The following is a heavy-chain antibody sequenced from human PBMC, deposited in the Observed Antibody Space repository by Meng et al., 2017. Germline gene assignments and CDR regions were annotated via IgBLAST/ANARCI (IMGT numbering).Heavy chain of an antibody. D-gene: IGHD6-25*01. J-gene: IGHJ4*02. CDR2: INPKSGDT. CDR1: GYNFPDYY. CDR3: ARDEDISAAGKLFGDY. V-gene: IGHV1-2*06. Sequence: QVQWVQAGGGVKKPGASVKVSCKPSGYNFPDYYIHWVRRAPGQGLEWMGRINPKSGDTHYAQKFQARVTMTGDTSISTAYMELSGLRSDDTAMYYCARDEDISAAGKLFGDYWGQGTLVTVSS.